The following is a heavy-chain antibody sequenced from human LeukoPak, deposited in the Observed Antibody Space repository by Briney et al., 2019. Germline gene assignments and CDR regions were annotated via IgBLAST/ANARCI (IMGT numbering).Heavy chain of an antibody. CDR2: ISWNSGSI. V-gene: IGHV3-9*01. CDR3: ARVRDGYNKAAFDI. Sequence: GGSLRLSCAASGFTFDDFAMHWVRQAPGKGLEWVSGISWNSGSIGYADSVKGRFTISRDNAKNSLYLQMNSLRAEDTAVYYCARVRDGYNKAAFDIWGQGTMVTVSS. J-gene: IGHJ3*02. D-gene: IGHD5-24*01. CDR1: GFTFDDFA.